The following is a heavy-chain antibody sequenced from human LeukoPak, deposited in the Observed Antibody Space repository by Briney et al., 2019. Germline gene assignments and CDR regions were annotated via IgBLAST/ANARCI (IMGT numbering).Heavy chain of an antibody. CDR2: ISGSGGST. CDR3: AKDYYDSSGYRDYYFDY. J-gene: IGHJ4*02. D-gene: IGHD3-22*01. Sequence: PGGSLRLSCAASGFTFSSYAMSWVRQAPGKGLEWVSAISGSGGSTYYADSVKGRFTISRDNSKNTLYLQMNSLRAEDTAVYYCAKDYYDSSGYRDYYFDYWGQGTLVTVSS. V-gene: IGHV3-23*01. CDR1: GFTFSSYA.